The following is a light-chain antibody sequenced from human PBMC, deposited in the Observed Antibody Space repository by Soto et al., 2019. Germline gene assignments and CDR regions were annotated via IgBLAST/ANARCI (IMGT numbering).Light chain of an antibody. CDR3: TSYTSGNRSYV. Sequence: QSVLTQPASVSGSPGQSITISCTGTSSDVGAYTSVSWYQQHPGKAPKLMIYEVSNRPSGVSNRFSGSKSANTASLTISGLQAEDEAHYYCTSYTSGNRSYVFGTGTKVTVL. V-gene: IGLV2-14*01. J-gene: IGLJ1*01. CDR2: EVS. CDR1: SSDVGAYTS.